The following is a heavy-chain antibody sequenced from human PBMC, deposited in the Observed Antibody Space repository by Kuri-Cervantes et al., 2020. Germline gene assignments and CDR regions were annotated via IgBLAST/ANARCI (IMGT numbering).Heavy chain of an antibody. V-gene: IGHV4-34*01. Sequence: SQTLSLTCAVYGGSFSGYYWSWIRQPPGKGLEWIGEINHSGSTNYNPSFKSRVTISLDIPKNQFSLSLSSVTAADTAVYYCARNHDYTHDCWGQGTLVTVSS. D-gene: IGHD4-11*01. CDR3: ARNHDYTHDC. J-gene: IGHJ4*02. CDR2: INHSGST. CDR1: GGSFSGYY.